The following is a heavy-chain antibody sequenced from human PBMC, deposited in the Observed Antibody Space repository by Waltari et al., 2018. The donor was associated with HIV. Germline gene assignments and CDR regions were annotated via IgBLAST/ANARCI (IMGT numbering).Heavy chain of an antibody. V-gene: IGHV4-4*09. Sequence: QVHPQESAPGRVKPSEPLSLTCSVAAHSLYTYYWSWVWQSPEKGLEWIGYSFSGLDTNYNPSLKSRATISIDPSASQLSLKINSVTAADSGVYYCARPIRGSGVGAFHVWGQGTTVIVSS. CDR3: ARPIRGSGVGAFHV. CDR2: SFSGLDT. CDR1: AHSLYTYY. D-gene: IGHD1-26*01. J-gene: IGHJ6*02.